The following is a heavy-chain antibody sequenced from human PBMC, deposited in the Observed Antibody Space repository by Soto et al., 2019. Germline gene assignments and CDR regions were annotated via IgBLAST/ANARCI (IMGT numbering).Heavy chain of an antibody. J-gene: IGHJ5*02. CDR1: GGSISSSSYY. CDR3: ARDFFDSSDYTTNWFDP. V-gene: IGHV4-39*01. Sequence: SETLSLTCTVSGGSISSSSYYWGWIRQPPGKGLEWIGSIYYSGSTYYNPSLKSRVTISVDTSKNQFSLKLTSVTAADAALYYCARDFFDSSDYTTNWFDPWGQGTLVTVS. D-gene: IGHD3-22*01. CDR2: IYYSGST.